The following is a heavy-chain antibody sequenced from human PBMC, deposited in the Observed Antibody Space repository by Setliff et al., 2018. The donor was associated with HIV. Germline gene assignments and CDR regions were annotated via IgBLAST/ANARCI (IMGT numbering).Heavy chain of an antibody. CDR3: AKSGVRPHPSHDYYYYGMDV. CDR2: IRYDGTYK. CDR1: GFTFSSYG. V-gene: IGHV3-30*02. D-gene: IGHD1-1*01. J-gene: IGHJ6*02. Sequence: GGSLRLSCAASGFTFSSYGMHWVRQAPGKGLEWVAFIRYDGTYKYYADSLKGRFTISRDNSKNTLFLQMNSLRTEDTAVYYCAKSGVRPHPSHDYYYYGMDVWGQGTTVTVSS.